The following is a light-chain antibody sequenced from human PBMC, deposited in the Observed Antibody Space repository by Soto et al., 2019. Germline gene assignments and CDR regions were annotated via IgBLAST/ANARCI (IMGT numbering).Light chain of an antibody. CDR3: QVWDSSSDLHVV. Sequence: SYELTQPPSVSVAPGKTASITCGGNNIGSKSVHWYQQKPGQAPVLVIYYDSARPSGIPERFSGSNSGNTATLTLSRVEAGDEADYYCQVWDSSSDLHVVFGGGTKLTVL. CDR2: YDS. CDR1: NIGSKS. J-gene: IGLJ2*01. V-gene: IGLV3-21*04.